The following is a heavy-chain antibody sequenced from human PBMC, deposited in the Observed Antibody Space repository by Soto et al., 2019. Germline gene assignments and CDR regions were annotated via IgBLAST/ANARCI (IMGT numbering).Heavy chain of an antibody. CDR2: VIPIFCTA. CDR1: GGTFSSYA. J-gene: IGHJ6*02. V-gene: IGHV1-69*13. D-gene: IGHD3-10*01. Sequence: GASVKVSCKASGGTFSSYAISWVRQAPGQGLEWMGGVIPIFCTANYAQKFQGRVTITADESTSTAYMELSSLRSEDTAVYYCASTYYYGSGSYYDYGMDVWGQGTTVTVSS. CDR3: ASTYYYGSGSYYDYGMDV.